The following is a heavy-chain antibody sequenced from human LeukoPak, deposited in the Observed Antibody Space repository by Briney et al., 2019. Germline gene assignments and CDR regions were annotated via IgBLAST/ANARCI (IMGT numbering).Heavy chain of an antibody. CDR1: GFTFDDYA. D-gene: IGHD1-7*01. CDR2: ISWNSGSI. V-gene: IGHV3-9*03. J-gene: IGHJ4*02. Sequence: GGSLRLSCAASGFTFDDYAMHWVRQAPGKGLEWVSGISWNSGSIGYADSVKGRFTISRDNAKNSLYLQMNSLRAEDMALYYCAKGYNWNLGGYFDYWGQGTLVTVSS. CDR3: AKGYNWNLGGYFDY.